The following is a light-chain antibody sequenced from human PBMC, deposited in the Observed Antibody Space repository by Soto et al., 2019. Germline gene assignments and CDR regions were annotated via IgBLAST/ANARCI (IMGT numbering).Light chain of an antibody. CDR3: HQRGDWPT. V-gene: IGKV3-11*01. CDR2: DTS. J-gene: IGKJ4*01. CDR1: QNVKYY. Sequence: EIAVTQSPATLSLSPGDRATHACRTSQNVKYYLAWYQQKPAQAPRLLIYDTSNRATGVPARFTGSGSGTDFTLTITSLEPEDFAVYYCHQRGDWPTFGGGTKVEIK.